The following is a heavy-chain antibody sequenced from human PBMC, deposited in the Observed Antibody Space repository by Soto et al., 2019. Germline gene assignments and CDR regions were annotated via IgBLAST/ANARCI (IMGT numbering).Heavy chain of an antibody. J-gene: IGHJ6*02. CDR3: ARDSQAAATNRGMKYYYYGMDV. V-gene: IGHV1-3*01. Sequence: QVQLVQSGAEVKKPGASVKVSCKASGYTFTSYAMHWVRQAPGQRLEWMGWINAGNGNTKYSQKFQGRVTITRDTSASTAYMELSSLRSEDTAVYYCARDSQAAATNRGMKYYYYGMDVWGQGTTVTVSS. D-gene: IGHD6-13*01. CDR1: GYTFTSYA. CDR2: INAGNGNT.